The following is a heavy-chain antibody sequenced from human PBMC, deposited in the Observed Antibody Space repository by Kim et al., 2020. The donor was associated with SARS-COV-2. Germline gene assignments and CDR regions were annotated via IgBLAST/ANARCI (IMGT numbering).Heavy chain of an antibody. J-gene: IGHJ5*02. CDR3: ARPLWFVESWFDP. Sequence: SETLSLTCAVSGGSISSSNWRSWVRQPPGKRLEWVGDIHNSGSTNNNPSPKSRVTISVDKTKNQSPLKLSSITAADTAVYYCARPLWFVESWFDPSGQG. D-gene: IGHD3-10*01. V-gene: IGHV4-4*02. CDR2: IHNSGST. CDR1: GGSISSSNW.